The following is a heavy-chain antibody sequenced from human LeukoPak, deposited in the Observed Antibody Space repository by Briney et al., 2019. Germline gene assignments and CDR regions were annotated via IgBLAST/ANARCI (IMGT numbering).Heavy chain of an antibody. V-gene: IGHV3-30*18. CDR3: AKDLYDSSGYYYRYFDL. Sequence: GGSLRLSCAASGFTFSSYGMHWVRQAPGKGLEWVAVISYDGSNKYYADSVKGRSTISRDNSKNTLYLQMNSLRAEDTAVYYRAKDLYDSSGYYYRYFDLWGRGTLVTVSS. J-gene: IGHJ2*01. CDR1: GFTFSSYG. CDR2: ISYDGSNK. D-gene: IGHD3-22*01.